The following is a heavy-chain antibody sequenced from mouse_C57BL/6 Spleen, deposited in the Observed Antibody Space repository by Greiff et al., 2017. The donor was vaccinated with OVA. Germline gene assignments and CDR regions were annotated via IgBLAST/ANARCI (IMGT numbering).Heavy chain of an antibody. Sequence: EVQRVESGGGLVKPGGSLKLSCAASGFTFSSYAMSWVRQTPEKRLEWVATISDGGSYTYYPDTVKGRFTISRDNAKNNLYLQMSHLKSEDTAMYYCARGEGLRPGFAYWGQGTLVTVAA. J-gene: IGHJ3*01. CDR2: ISDGGSYT. V-gene: IGHV5-4*01. CDR3: ARGEGLRPGFAY. D-gene: IGHD2-4*01. CDR1: GFTFSSYA.